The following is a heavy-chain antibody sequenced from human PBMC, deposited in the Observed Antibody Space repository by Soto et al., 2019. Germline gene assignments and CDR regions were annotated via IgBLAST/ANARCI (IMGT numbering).Heavy chain of an antibody. J-gene: IGHJ4*02. CDR3: ARGMTPLGAPAWYYFDS. CDR1: GASITGSSY. Sequence: SETLSLTCTVSGASITGSSYWSWIRQPAGKGLEWIGRFSLSGTTNYNPSLRGRVTMSADVPKNQFSLRLTSVTAADTALYYCARGMTPLGAPAWYYFDSWGQGTLVTVSS. V-gene: IGHV4-4*07. D-gene: IGHD2-15*01. CDR2: FSLSGTT.